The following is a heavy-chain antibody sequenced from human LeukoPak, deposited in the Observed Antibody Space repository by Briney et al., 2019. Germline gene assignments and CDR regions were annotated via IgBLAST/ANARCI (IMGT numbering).Heavy chain of an antibody. CDR3: ARGFIAVAVDY. CDR1: GFTFSSYW. D-gene: IGHD6-19*01. Sequence: GGSLRLSCAASGFTFSSYWMHWVRQAPGKGLVWVSRINSDGSSTSYADSVKGRFTIPRDNAKNTLYLQMNSLRAEDTAVYYCARGFIAVAVDYWGQGTLVTVSS. V-gene: IGHV3-74*01. CDR2: INSDGSST. J-gene: IGHJ4*02.